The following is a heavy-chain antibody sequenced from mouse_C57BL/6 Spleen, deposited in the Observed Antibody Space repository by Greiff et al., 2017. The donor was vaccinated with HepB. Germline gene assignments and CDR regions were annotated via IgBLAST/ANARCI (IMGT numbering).Heavy chain of an antibody. CDR3: ARDRYYGSSSYWYFDV. CDR1: GFTFSSYA. V-gene: IGHV5-4*01. J-gene: IGHJ1*03. CDR2: ISDGGSYT. Sequence: EVMLVESGGGLVKPGGSLKLSCAASGFTFSSYAMSWVRQTPEKRLEWVATISDGGSYTYYPDNVKGRFTISRDNAKNNLYLQMSHLKSEDTAMYYCARDRYYGSSSYWYFDVWGTGTTVTVSS. D-gene: IGHD1-1*01.